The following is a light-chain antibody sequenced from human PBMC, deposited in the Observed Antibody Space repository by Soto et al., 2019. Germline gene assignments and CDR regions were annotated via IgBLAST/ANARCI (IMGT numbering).Light chain of an antibody. CDR2: KAS. CDR3: RQYT. Sequence: DIQMTQSPSTLSASVGDRVTITCRASQSISSWLAWYQQKPGKAPKLLIYKASSLESGVPSRFSGSGSGTEFTLTISSLQPDDFATYYCRQYTFGQGTKLEIK. CDR1: QSISSW. V-gene: IGKV1-5*03. J-gene: IGKJ2*01.